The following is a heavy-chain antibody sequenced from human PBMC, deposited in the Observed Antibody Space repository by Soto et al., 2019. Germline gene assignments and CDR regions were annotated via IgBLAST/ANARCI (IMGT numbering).Heavy chain of an antibody. Sequence: KTSETLSPTCTVSGGSISDFYWSWIRQPPGKGLEWIGYIYYSGSTNYNPSLKSRVTISVDTSKNQFSLNLRSMSPADTAVYYCARVGGLAARTFDYWGPGTLVTVSS. CDR3: ARVGGLAARTFDY. CDR2: IYYSGST. D-gene: IGHD6-6*01. V-gene: IGHV4-59*01. CDR1: GGSISDFY. J-gene: IGHJ4*02.